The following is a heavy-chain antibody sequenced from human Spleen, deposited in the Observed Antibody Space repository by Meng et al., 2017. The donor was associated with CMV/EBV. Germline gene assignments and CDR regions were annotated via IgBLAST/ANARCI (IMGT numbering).Heavy chain of an antibody. V-gene: IGHV3-74*01. CDR3: ARDPVRSPSY. J-gene: IGHJ4*02. CDR2: INEDGGAT. CDR1: GFTFSKFW. D-gene: IGHD3-10*01. Sequence: LSCAASGFTFSKFWMHWVRQTPGKGLVWVSHINEDGGATNYADSVRGRFTISRDNAKNKVYLQMDSLRVEDTAVYYCARDPVRSPSYWGQGILVTVSS.